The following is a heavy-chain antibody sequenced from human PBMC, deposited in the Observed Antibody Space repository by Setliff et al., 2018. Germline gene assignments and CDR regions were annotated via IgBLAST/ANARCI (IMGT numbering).Heavy chain of an antibody. CDR3: TRGRFDP. Sequence: PGGSLRLSCITSGFNFGDYGMNWVRHTPGKGLDWVAFIRSKTYGGTTEYAASVRGRFIISRDDSKGIAYLQMNSLKIEDTAVYYCTRGRFDPWGQGTLVTVSS. CDR1: GFNFGDYG. V-gene: IGHV3-49*04. J-gene: IGHJ5*02. CDR2: IRSKTYGGTT.